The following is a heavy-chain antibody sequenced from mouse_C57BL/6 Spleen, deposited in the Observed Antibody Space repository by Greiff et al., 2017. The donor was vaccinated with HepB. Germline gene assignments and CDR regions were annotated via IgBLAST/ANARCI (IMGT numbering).Heavy chain of an antibody. CDR3: ARGGITTAYYYAMDY. Sequence: VQLVESGPELVKPGASVKISCKASGYAFSSSWMNWVKQRPGKGLEWIGRIYPGDGDTNYNGKFKGKATLTADKSSSTAYMQLSSLTSEDSAVYFCARGGITTAYYYAMDYWGQGTSVTVSS. CDR1: GYAFSSSW. J-gene: IGHJ4*01. D-gene: IGHD2-4*01. CDR2: IYPGDGDT. V-gene: IGHV1-82*01.